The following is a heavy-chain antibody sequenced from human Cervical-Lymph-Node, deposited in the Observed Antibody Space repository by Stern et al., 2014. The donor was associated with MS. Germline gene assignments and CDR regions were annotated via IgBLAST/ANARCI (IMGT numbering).Heavy chain of an antibody. V-gene: IGHV3-30*18. CDR2: ISYDGDNK. CDR3: AKDPRIYDSSGYLDA. Sequence: VQLVESGGGVVQPGRSLRLSCAASGFTFSLYDMHWVRQAPGKGLEGVADISYDGDNKFYTGSVKGRFTISRDSSKSTLYLQLNSLRPEDTAIYYCAKDPRIYDSSGYLDAWGQGTLVTVSS. J-gene: IGHJ5*02. D-gene: IGHD3-22*01. CDR1: GFTFSLYD.